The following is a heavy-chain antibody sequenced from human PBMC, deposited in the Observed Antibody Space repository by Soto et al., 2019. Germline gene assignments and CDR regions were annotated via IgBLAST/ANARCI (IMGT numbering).Heavy chain of an antibody. J-gene: IGHJ6*02. CDR1: GDSVSSNSAA. CDR2: TYYRSKWYN. CDR3: ARVDSSIVVVPAASGMDV. Sequence: SQTLSLTCAISGDSVSSNSAAWNWIRQSPSRGLEWLGRTYYRSKWYNDYAVSVKSRITINPDTSKNQFSLQLNSVTPEDTAVYYCARVDSSIVVVPAASGMDVWGQGTTVTVSS. V-gene: IGHV6-1*01. D-gene: IGHD2-2*01.